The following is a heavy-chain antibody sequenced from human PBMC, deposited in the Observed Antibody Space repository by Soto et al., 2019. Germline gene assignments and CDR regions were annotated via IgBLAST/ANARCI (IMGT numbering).Heavy chain of an antibody. D-gene: IGHD6-6*01. CDR3: ARRPDGFDV. V-gene: IGHV4-34*01. Sequence: QVQLQQWGAGLLKPSETLSLTCAVYGGPFSGYYWSWIRQPPGKGLEWIGQINHGGSTNYNLSLESRVNRSIDTAKNQSSLTLSSVSAADTAVYYCARRPDGFDVWGQGTLVTVSS. CDR1: GGPFSGYY. CDR2: INHGGST. J-gene: IGHJ3*01.